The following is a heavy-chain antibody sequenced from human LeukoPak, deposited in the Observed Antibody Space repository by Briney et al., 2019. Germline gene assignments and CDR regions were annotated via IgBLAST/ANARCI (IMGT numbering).Heavy chain of an antibody. J-gene: IGHJ6*03. CDR2: ISRSGSTK. V-gene: IGHV3-11*01. D-gene: IGHD3-10*01. CDR3: AREIAVRGVLNYYYYMDV. CDR1: GFTFSDYN. Sequence: AGGSLRLSCAASGFTFSDYNMRWIRQAPGKGLEWVSSISRSGSTKYYADSVKGRFTISRDNAKNSLFLQMNSLRAEDTAVYYCAREIAVRGVLNYYYYMDVWGKGTTVTISS.